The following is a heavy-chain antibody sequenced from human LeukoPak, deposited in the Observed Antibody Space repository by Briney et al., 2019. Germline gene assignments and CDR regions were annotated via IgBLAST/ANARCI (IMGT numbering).Heavy chain of an antibody. V-gene: IGHV3-30*18. J-gene: IGHJ4*02. Sequence: PGRSLRLSCAASGFTFSSYGMQWVRQASGKGLEWVGVISNDGSNKYYADSVKGRFTISRDNSKNTLYLQMDSLRAEDTAVYYCVKVDIVATIDAGRLIDYWGQGTLVTVPS. CDR2: ISNDGSNK. D-gene: IGHD5-12*01. CDR1: GFTFSSYG. CDR3: VKVDIVATIDAGRLIDY.